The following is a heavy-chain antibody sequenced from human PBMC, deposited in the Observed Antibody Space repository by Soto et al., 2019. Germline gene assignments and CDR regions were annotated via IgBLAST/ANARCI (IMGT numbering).Heavy chain of an antibody. CDR1: GFTFSSYW. CDR3: ARVISPTLNEATGIYGYYYGMDV. Sequence: GGSLRLSCAASGFTFSSYWMHWVRQAPGKGLVWVSRINSDGSSTSYADSVKGRFTISRDNAKNTLYLQMNSLRAEDTAVYYCARVISPTLNEATGIYGYYYGMDVWGQGTTVTVSS. V-gene: IGHV3-74*01. CDR2: INSDGSST. J-gene: IGHJ6*02. D-gene: IGHD1-1*01.